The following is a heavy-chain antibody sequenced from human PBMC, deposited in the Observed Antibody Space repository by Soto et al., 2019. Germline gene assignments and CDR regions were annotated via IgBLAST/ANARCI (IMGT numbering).Heavy chain of an antibody. J-gene: IGHJ4*02. D-gene: IGHD1-26*01. V-gene: IGHV3-23*01. CDR3: AKGGGSFDY. Sequence: EVQLLESGGGLVQPGGSLRLSCAASGLTFSTYAMSWVRQAPGKGLEWVSTIIGSGSTTYYADSVKGRFTISRDNSKNTLYLQMNSLRAEDTDVYYGAKGGGSFDYWGQGTLVTVSS. CDR2: IIGSGSTT. CDR1: GLTFSTYA.